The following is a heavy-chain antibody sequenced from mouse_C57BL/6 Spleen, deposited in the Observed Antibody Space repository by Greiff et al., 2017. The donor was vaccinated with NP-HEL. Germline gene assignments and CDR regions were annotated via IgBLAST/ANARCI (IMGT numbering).Heavy chain of an antibody. D-gene: IGHD1-1*01. Sequence: DVMLVESGGGLVKPGGSLKLSCAASGFTFSYYGMHWVRQAPEKGLEWVAYISSGSSTIYYADTVKGRFTISRDNAKNTLFLQMTSLRSEDTAMYYCARPDYYGSSFFAYWGQGTLVTVSA. CDR1: GFTFSYYG. CDR2: ISSGSSTI. CDR3: ARPDYYGSSFFAY. V-gene: IGHV5-17*01. J-gene: IGHJ3*01.